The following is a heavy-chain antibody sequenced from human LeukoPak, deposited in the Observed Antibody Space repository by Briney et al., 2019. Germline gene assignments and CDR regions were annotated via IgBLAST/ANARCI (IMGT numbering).Heavy chain of an antibody. D-gene: IGHD3-9*01. Sequence: GGSLRLSCAASGFTFSDYYMSWIRQAPGKGLEWVSYISSSGSTIYYADSVKGRFTISRDNAKNSLYLQMNSLRAEDTAVYYCAREDYDILTGYSHLDYWGQGTLVTVSS. J-gene: IGHJ4*02. CDR3: AREDYDILTGYSHLDY. CDR1: GFTFSDYY. CDR2: ISSSGSTI. V-gene: IGHV3-11*01.